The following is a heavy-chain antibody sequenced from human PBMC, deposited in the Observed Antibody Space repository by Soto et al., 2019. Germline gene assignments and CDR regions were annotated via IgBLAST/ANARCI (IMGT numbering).Heavy chain of an antibody. CDR1: GGTFSSYA. CDR2: IIPIFGTA. J-gene: IGHJ6*02. Sequence: SVKVSWKASGGTFSSYAISWVRQAPGQGLEWMGGIIPIFGTANYAQKFQGRVTITADESTSTAYMELSSLRSEDTAVYYCASASGLITIFGVAHGYYGMDVWGQGTTVTVSS. V-gene: IGHV1-69*13. CDR3: ASASGLITIFGVAHGYYGMDV. D-gene: IGHD3-3*01.